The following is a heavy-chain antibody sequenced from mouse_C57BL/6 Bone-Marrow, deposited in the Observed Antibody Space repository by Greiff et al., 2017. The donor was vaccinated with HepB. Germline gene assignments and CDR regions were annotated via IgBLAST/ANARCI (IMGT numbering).Heavy chain of an antibody. D-gene: IGHD1-1*01. Sequence: QVQLKESGPELVRPGVSVKISCKGSGYTFTDYAMHWVKQSHAKSLEWIGVISTYYGDASYNQKFKDKATMTVDKSSSTAYMELARLTSEDSAVYYCARTPYYYGSSSYAMDYWGQGTSVTVSS. CDR2: ISTYYGDA. V-gene: IGHV1-67*01. CDR3: ARTPYYYGSSSYAMDY. J-gene: IGHJ4*01. CDR1: GYTFTDYA.